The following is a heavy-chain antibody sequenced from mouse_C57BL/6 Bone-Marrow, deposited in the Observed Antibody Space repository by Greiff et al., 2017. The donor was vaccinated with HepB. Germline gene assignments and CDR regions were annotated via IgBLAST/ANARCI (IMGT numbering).Heavy chain of an antibody. Sequence: QVQLQQSGAELARPGASVKLSCKASGYTFTSYGISWVKQRTGQGLEWIVEIYPRSGNTYYNEKFKGKATLTADKSSSTAYMELRSLTSEDSAVYFCARRDGSSLYYFDYWGQGTTLTVSS. D-gene: IGHD1-1*01. J-gene: IGHJ2*01. CDR1: GYTFTSYG. CDR3: ARRDGSSLYYFDY. V-gene: IGHV1-81*01. CDR2: IYPRSGNT.